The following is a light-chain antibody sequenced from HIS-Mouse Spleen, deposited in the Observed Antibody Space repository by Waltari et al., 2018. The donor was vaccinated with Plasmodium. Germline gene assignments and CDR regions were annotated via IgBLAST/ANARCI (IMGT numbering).Light chain of an antibody. Sequence: SSKLTQDPAVSVALGQTVRITCQGASLRSYYASWYQQKPGQAPVLVIYGKNNRPSGIPDRFSGSSSGNTASLTITGAQAEDEADYYCNSRDSSGTHGVFGGGTKLTVL. CDR1: SLRSYY. V-gene: IGLV3-19*01. J-gene: IGLJ2*01. CDR2: GKN. CDR3: NSRDSSGTHGV.